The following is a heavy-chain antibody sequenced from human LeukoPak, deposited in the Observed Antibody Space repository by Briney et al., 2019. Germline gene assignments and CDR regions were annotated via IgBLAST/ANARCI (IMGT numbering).Heavy chain of an antibody. D-gene: IGHD3-3*01. Sequence: SETLTLTCAVYGGSFSGYYWSWIRQPPGKGLEWIGEINHSGSTYYNPSLKSRVTISVDTSRNQFSLKLSSVTAADTAMYYCATSWSGSQYPRTWGQGTLVTVSS. CDR2: INHSGST. V-gene: IGHV4-34*01. CDR3: ATSWSGSQYPRT. CDR1: GGSFSGYY. J-gene: IGHJ5*02.